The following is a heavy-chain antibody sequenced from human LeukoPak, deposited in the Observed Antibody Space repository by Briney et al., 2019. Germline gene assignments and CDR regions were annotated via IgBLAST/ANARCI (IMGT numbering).Heavy chain of an antibody. CDR3: AREILVPGVNLVNWFDS. D-gene: IGHD3-10*01. CDR2: ISGGGAT. V-gene: IGHV4-4*07. CDR1: GGSIIDYY. J-gene: IGHJ5*01. Sequence: SETLSLTCSVSGGSIIDYYWNWIRQSAGKGLEYIGRISGGGATSYNPSLQSRITMSVATSKNQFSLHLTSVTAADTAIYYCAREILVPGVNLVNWFDSWGQGFLVTVSS.